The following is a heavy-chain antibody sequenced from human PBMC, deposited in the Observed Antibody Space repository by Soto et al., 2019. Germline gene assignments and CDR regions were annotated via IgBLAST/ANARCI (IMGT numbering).Heavy chain of an antibody. V-gene: IGHV4-31*03. J-gene: IGHJ4*02. Sequence: SETLSLTCTVSGGSISSGGYYWSWIRQHPGKGLELIGYIYYSGSTYYNPSLKSRVTISVDTSKNQFSLKLSSVTAADTAVYYCARDRVMITFGGVISHRAGFAYWGQGTLVTVSS. CDR1: GGSISSGGYY. CDR3: ARDRVMITFGGVISHRAGFAY. CDR2: IYYSGST. D-gene: IGHD3-16*02.